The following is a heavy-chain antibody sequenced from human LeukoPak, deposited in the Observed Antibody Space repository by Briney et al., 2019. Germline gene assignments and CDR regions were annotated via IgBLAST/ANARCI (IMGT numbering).Heavy chain of an antibody. D-gene: IGHD1-7*01. V-gene: IGHV3-23*01. Sequence: GGSLRLSCAASGFTFTHYGMNWVRQAPGKGLEWVSAISGSGGSTYYADSVKGRFTISRDNSKNTLYLQMNSLRAEDTAVYYCAKRRGLELLYYYYMDVWGKGTTVTVSS. CDR2: ISGSGGST. CDR1: GFTFTHYG. J-gene: IGHJ6*03. CDR3: AKRRGLELLYYYYMDV.